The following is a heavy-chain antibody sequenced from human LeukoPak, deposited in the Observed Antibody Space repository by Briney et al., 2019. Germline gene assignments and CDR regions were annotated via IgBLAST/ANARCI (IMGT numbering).Heavy chain of an antibody. J-gene: IGHJ6*03. CDR2: INSDGSST. CDR1: GFSFSSYT. D-gene: IGHD5-24*01. Sequence: GGSLRLSCAASGFSFSSYTMNWVRQAPGKGLVWVSRINSDGSSTNYADSVKGRFTISRDNDKNTLYLQMNSLRAEDTAVYYCARGTWATLYYYYMDVWGKGTTVTVSS. CDR3: ARGTWATLYYYYMDV. V-gene: IGHV3-74*01.